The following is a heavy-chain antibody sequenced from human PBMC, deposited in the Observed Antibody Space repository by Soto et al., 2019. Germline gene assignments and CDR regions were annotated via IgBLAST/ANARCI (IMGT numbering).Heavy chain of an antibody. CDR3: ARGIYGSGTFDY. J-gene: IGHJ4*02. CDR1: GGSFSGHY. D-gene: IGHD3-10*01. V-gene: IGHV4-34*01. Sequence: QVQLQQWGAGLLKPSETLSLTCAVYGGSFSGHYWSWIRQPPGKGLEWIGEINHSGSTNYNPSHKSRVTISVDTSKHQFSLKLSSVTAADTAVYYCARGIYGSGTFDYWGQGTLVTVSS. CDR2: INHSGST.